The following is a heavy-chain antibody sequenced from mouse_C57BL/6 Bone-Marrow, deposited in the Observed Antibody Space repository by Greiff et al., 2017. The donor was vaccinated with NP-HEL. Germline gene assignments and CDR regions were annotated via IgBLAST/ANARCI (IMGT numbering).Heavy chain of an antibody. CDR2: INPSTGGT. CDR1: GYSFTGYY. V-gene: IGHV1-42*01. CDR3: ASPYYGRRHWYFDV. J-gene: IGHJ1*03. D-gene: IGHD1-1*01. Sequence: EVQLQQSGPELVKPGASVKISCKASGYSFTGYYMNWVKQSPEKSLEWIGEINPSTGGTTYNQKFKAKATLTVDKSSSTAYMQLKSLTSEDSAVYYCASPYYGRRHWYFDVWGTGTTVTVSS.